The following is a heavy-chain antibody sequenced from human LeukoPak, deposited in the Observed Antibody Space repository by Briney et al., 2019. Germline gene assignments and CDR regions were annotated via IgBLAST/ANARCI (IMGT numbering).Heavy chain of an antibody. CDR3: ARENYGSGSYEGYFDY. D-gene: IGHD3-10*01. V-gene: IGHV3-21*01. CDR2: ISSSSSYI. J-gene: IGHJ4*02. CDR1: GFTFSSYS. Sequence: GGSLRLSCAASGFTFSSYSMNWVRQAPGKGLEWVSSISSSSSYIYYADSVRGRFTISRDNAKSSLYLQMNSLRAEDTAVYYCARENYGSGSYEGYFDYWGQGTLVTVSS.